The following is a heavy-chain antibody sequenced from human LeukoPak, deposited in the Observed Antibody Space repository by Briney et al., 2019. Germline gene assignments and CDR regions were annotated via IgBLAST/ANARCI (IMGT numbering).Heavy chain of an antibody. J-gene: IGHJ4*02. Sequence: SETLSPTCAVYGGSFSGYYWSWVRLPPGKGLEWIGEVNHSGSSNYNPSLKSRVTISEDTSKNQFSLKLNSVTAADAAVYYCARGFNLEFYDSAGYYFDSWGQGTLVTVSS. V-gene: IGHV4-34*01. CDR2: VNHSGSS. CDR3: ARGFNLEFYDSAGYYFDS. D-gene: IGHD3-22*01. CDR1: GGSFSGYY.